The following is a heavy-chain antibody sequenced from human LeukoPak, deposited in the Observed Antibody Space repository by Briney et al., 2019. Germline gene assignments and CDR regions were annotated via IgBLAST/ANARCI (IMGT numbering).Heavy chain of an antibody. D-gene: IGHD3-9*01. CDR1: GYTFTSYD. V-gene: IGHV1-8*03. J-gene: IGHJ6*03. CDR2: MNPNSGNT. CDR3: ARDVRYFDWDYYYYYYYMDV. Sequence: ASVKVSCKASGYTFTSYDINWVRQATGQGLEWMGWMNPNSGNTGYAQKFQGRVTITRNTSISTAYMELSSLRSEDTAVYYCARDVRYFDWDYYYYYYYMDVWGKGTTVTVSS.